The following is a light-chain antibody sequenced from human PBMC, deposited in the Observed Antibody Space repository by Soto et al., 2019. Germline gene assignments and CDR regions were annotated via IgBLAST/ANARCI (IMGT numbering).Light chain of an antibody. CDR1: LSVLYSSNNKNY. CDR2: WAS. J-gene: IGKJ1*01. CDR3: HQYYITPRT. V-gene: IGKV4-1*01. Sequence: DIVMTQSPDSLAVSLGERATINCKSSLSVLYSSNNKNYLAWFQQKPGQPPKLLFYWASTRESGVPDRFSGSGSGTDFTLTISSLQAEDVAIYYCHQYYITPRTFGQGTKVEIK.